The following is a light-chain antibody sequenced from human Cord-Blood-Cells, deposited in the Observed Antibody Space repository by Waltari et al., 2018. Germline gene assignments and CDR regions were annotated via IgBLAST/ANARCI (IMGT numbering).Light chain of an antibody. Sequence: QSALTQPASVSGSPGQSITTSCTGTSNYVGGYNYVSWYQQHPGNAPQLLIYDVSNRPSGVSNRFSGSKSGNTASLTISGLQAEDEADYYCSSYTSSSTWVFGGGTKLTVL. CDR2: DVS. V-gene: IGLV2-14*03. CDR3: SSYTSSSTWV. J-gene: IGLJ3*02. CDR1: SNYVGGYNY.